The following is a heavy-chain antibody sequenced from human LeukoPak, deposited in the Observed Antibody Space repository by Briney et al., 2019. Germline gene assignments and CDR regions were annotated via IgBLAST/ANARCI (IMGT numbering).Heavy chain of an antibody. V-gene: IGHV4-59*11. J-gene: IGHJ5*02. Sequence: SETLSLTCTVSGGSISSHYWSWIRQPPGKGLEWIGYIYYSGSTNYNPSLKSRVTISVDTSKNQFSLKLSSVTAADTAVYYCARDRAGYDWFDPWGQGTLVTVSS. CDR2: IYYSGST. CDR1: GGSISSHY. D-gene: IGHD2-15*01. CDR3: ARDRAGYDWFDP.